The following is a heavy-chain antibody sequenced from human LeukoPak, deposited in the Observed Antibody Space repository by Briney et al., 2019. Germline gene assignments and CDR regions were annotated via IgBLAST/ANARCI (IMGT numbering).Heavy chain of an antibody. J-gene: IGHJ4*02. D-gene: IGHD3-9*01. V-gene: IGHV3-21*01. CDR1: GFTFNTYT. CDR2: ITASSTAI. CDR3: ARTYYDILTGYNPYFDY. Sequence: PGESPRLSCAASGFTFNTYTMNWVRQAPGKGLEWVSSITASSTAIYSADSVKGRFTISRDNAKNFLYLQMNSLRAEDTAVYYCARTYYDILTGYNPYFDYWGQGILVTVSS.